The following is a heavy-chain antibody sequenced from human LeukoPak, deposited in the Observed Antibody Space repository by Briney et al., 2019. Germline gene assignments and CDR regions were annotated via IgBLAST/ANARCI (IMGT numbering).Heavy chain of an antibody. Sequence: SETLSLTCTVSGGSISSGGYYWSWIRQHPGKGLEWIGYIYYSGSTYYNPSLKSRVTISVDTSKNQFSLKLSSVTAADTAVYYCAREASRLRYYYDSSGYYDYWAREPWSPSPQ. CDR1: GGSISSGGYY. J-gene: IGHJ4*02. D-gene: IGHD3-22*01. V-gene: IGHV4-31*03. CDR2: IYYSGST. CDR3: AREASRLRYYYDSSGYYDY.